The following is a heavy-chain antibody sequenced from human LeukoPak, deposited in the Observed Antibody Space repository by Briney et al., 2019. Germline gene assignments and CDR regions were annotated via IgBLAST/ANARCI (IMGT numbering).Heavy chain of an antibody. J-gene: IGHJ5*02. CDR3: ARSFTDP. CDR2: INPNSGGT. CDR1: GYPFTGYY. Sequence: ASVKVSRKASGYPFTGYYMHWVRQAPGQGLEWMGWINPNSGGTNYAQKFQGRVSMTRDTSISTAYMELSSLRSDDTAVYYCARSFTDPWGQGTLVTVSS. V-gene: IGHV1-2*02.